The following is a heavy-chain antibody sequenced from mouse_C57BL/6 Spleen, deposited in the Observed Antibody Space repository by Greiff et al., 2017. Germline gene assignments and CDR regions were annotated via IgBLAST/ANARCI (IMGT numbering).Heavy chain of an antibody. V-gene: IGHV1-66*01. CDR1: GYSFTSSY. CDR3: ARLRGYFDY. CDR2: IYPGSGNT. Sequence: QVQLQQSGPELVKPGASVKISSKPSGYSFTSSYIHWVKQRPGQGLEWIGWIYPGSGNTKYNEKFKGKATLTADTSSSTAYRQLSSLTSEDSAVYYYARLRGYFDYWGQGNTRTVFS. J-gene: IGHJ2*01.